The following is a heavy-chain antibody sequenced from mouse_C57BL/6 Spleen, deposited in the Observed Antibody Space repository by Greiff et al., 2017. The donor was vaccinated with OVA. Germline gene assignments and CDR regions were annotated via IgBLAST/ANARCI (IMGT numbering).Heavy chain of an antibody. V-gene: IGHV5-6*01. CDR3: ARHSTGTFDY. CDR2: ISSGGSYT. J-gene: IGHJ2*01. Sequence: EVQVVESGGDLVKPGGSLKLSCAASGFTFSSYGMSWVRQTPDKRLEWVATISSGGSYTYYPDSVKGRFNISRDNAKNTLYLQMSSLKSEDTAMYYCARHSTGTFDYWGQGTTLTVSS. D-gene: IGHD4-1*02. CDR1: GFTFSSYG.